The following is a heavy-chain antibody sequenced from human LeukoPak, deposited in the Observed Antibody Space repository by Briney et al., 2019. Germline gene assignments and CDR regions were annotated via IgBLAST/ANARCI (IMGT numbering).Heavy chain of an antibody. Sequence: SETLSLTCTVSGGSISSHYWSWIRQPPGKGLEWIGYIYYSGSTNYNPSLKSRVTISVDTSKNQFSLKLSSVTAADTAVYYCAGLQYDFWSGYYTYWFDPWGQGTLVTVSS. CDR1: GGSISSHY. J-gene: IGHJ5*02. V-gene: IGHV4-59*11. CDR3: AGLQYDFWSGYYTYWFDP. D-gene: IGHD3-3*01. CDR2: IYYSGST.